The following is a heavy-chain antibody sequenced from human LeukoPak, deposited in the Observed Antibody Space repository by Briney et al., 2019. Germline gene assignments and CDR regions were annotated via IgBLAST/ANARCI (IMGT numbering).Heavy chain of an antibody. J-gene: IGHJ4*02. V-gene: IGHV1-18*01. D-gene: IGHD3-16*01. Sequence: GASVKVSCKASGYTFSNYGIIWVRQAPGQGLEWMGWISAYDGNTNYAQTLQGRVTMTTDTSTNTAYMELRSLRSDDTAVYYCASARVGGTLFDYWGQGTLVTVSS. CDR1: GYTFSNYG. CDR3: ASARVGGTLFDY. CDR2: ISAYDGNT.